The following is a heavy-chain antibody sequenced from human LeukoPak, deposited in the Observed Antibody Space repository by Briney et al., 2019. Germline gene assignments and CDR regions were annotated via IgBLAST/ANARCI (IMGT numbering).Heavy chain of an antibody. CDR1: GYTFTAYY. Sequence: ASVKVSCKASGYTFTAYYIHWLRQAPGQGPEWMGWIKPDSGSSHYAQKFQGRVTMTRDTSSNSAYMDLTRLKSDDTALYYCARGLGPTWGDLDCWGQGSLVIVSS. J-gene: IGHJ4*02. V-gene: IGHV1-2*02. CDR3: ARGLGPTWGDLDC. D-gene: IGHD1-26*01. CDR2: IKPDSGSS.